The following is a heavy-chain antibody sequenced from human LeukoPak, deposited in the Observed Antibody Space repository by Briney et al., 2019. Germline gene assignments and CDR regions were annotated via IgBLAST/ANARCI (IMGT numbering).Heavy chain of an antibody. CDR2: ISWNSGSI. V-gene: IGHV3-9*01. CDR3: AKDTFADSSGYFDY. Sequence: GGSLRLSCVASGFTFDDYAMQWVRQAPGKGLEWVSGISWNSGSIVYADSVKGRFTISRDNAKNSLYLQMNSPRAEDTALYYCAKDTFADSSGYFDYWGQGTLVTVSS. J-gene: IGHJ4*02. CDR1: GFTFDDYA. D-gene: IGHD3-22*01.